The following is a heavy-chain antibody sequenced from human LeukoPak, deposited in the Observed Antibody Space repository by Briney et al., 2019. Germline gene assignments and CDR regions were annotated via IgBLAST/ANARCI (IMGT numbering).Heavy chain of an antibody. Sequence: SETLSLTCTVSGGSISNGTYYWGWIRRPPNKGLEWIGTFFSGGSTYYNPSLKSRVTISVDTSKNQFSLKLSSITAADTAVYYCARVPGYSYGIFDYWGQGTLVTVSS. V-gene: IGHV4-39*07. J-gene: IGHJ4*02. CDR1: GGSISNGTYY. D-gene: IGHD5-18*01. CDR3: ARVPGYSYGIFDY. CDR2: FFSGGST.